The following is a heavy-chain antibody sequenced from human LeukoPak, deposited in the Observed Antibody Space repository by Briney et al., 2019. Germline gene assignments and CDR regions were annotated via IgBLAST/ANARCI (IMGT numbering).Heavy chain of an antibody. Sequence: SETLSLTCAVYGGSFSGYYWSWIRQPPGKGLEWIGEINHSGSTNYNPSLKSRVTISVDTSKNQFSLKLSSVTAADTAVYYCARGVCRKGYCSSTSCPGRYWYFDLGGRGTLVTVSS. CDR1: GGSFSGYY. CDR2: INHSGST. CDR3: ARGVCRKGYCSSTSCPGRYWYFDL. J-gene: IGHJ2*01. D-gene: IGHD2-2*01. V-gene: IGHV4-34*01.